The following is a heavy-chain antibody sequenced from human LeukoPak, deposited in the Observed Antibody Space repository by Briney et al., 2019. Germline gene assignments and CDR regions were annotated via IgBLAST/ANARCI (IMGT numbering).Heavy chain of an antibody. CDR1: GFTFSSYA. CDR3: ARVSSGSDY. D-gene: IGHD6-19*01. V-gene: IGHV3-30-3*01. J-gene: IGHJ4*02. Sequence: PGGSLRLSWAASGFTFSSYAMHWVRQAPGKGLEWVAVISYDGSNKYCADSVKGRFTISRDNSKNTLYLQMNSLRAEDTAVYYCARVSSGSDYWGQGTLVTVSS. CDR2: ISYDGSNK.